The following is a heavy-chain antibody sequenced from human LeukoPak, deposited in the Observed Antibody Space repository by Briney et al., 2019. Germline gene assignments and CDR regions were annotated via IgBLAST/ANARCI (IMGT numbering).Heavy chain of an antibody. CDR1: GGSISGSSYY. D-gene: IGHD6-13*01. CDR2: IYYSGST. Sequence: PSETLSLTCTVSGGSISGSSYYWGWIRQPPGKGLEWIGSIYYSGSTYYNPSLKSRVTISVDTSKNQFSLKLSSVTAADTAVYYCARDAPELNPGIAAAVILCYMDVWGKGTTVTVSS. V-gene: IGHV4-39*07. CDR3: ARDAPELNPGIAAAVILCYMDV. J-gene: IGHJ6*03.